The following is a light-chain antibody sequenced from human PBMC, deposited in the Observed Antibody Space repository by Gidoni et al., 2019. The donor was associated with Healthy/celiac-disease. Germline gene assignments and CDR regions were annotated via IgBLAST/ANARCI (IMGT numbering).Light chain of an antibody. Sequence: EIVLTQSPATLSLSPGDRATLSCRASQSVRIYLAWYQQRPGQPPRLLIYDTSNRATGIPARFSGSGSGTDFTLTISSLEPEDFAVYYCQQRSNWPMYTFGQGTKLEIK. V-gene: IGKV3-11*01. CDR3: QQRSNWPMYT. CDR2: DTS. CDR1: QSVRIY. J-gene: IGKJ2*01.